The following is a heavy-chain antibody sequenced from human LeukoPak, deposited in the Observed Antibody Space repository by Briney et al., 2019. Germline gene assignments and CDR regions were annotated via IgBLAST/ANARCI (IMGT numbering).Heavy chain of an antibody. V-gene: IGHV4-4*02. D-gene: IGHD1-26*01. CDR2: IYHSGSP. Sequence: GSLRLSCAVSGFTFSTYSINWVRQPPGKGLEWIGEIYHSGSPNYNPSLKSRVTISVDKSRNHFSLNLSSVTAADTAVYYCARLGSGTNNWFDPWGQGTLVTVSS. J-gene: IGHJ5*02. CDR1: GFTFSTYS. CDR3: ARLGSGTNNWFDP.